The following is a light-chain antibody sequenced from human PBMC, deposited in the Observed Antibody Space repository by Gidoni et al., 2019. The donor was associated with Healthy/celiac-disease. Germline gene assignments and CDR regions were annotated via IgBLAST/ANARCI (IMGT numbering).Light chain of an antibody. CDR1: QDISNY. Sequence: DNQMTQSPSSLSASVGDRVTITCQASQDISNYLNWYQQKPGKAPKLLIYDASNLETGVPSRFSGIGSGTDFTFTISSLQPEDIATYYCQQYDNLPPSITFGQGTRLEIK. J-gene: IGKJ5*01. CDR3: QQYDNLPPSIT. V-gene: IGKV1-33*01. CDR2: DAS.